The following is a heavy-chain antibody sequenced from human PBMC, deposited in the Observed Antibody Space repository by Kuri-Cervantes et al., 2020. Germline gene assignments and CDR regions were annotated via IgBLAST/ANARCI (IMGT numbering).Heavy chain of an antibody. CDR2: ISYDGSNK. CDR1: GFTFSSYS. D-gene: IGHD5-18*01. Sequence: GGSLRLSCAASGFTFSSYSMNWVRQAPGKGLEWVAVISYDGSNKYYADSVKGRFTISRDNSKNTLYLQMNSLRAEDTAVYYCARFSGYSYGFAYYGMDVWSQGTTVTVSS. CDR3: ARFSGYSYGFAYYGMDV. J-gene: IGHJ6*02. V-gene: IGHV3-30*03.